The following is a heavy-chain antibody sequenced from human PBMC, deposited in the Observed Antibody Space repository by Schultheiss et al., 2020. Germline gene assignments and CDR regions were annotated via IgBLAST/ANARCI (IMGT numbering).Heavy chain of an antibody. D-gene: IGHD3-22*01. CDR3: ARDGDYDSSGYYNWFDP. J-gene: IGHJ5*02. Sequence: SETLSLTCTVSGGSISSGGYYWSWIRQHPGKGLEWIGYIYYSGSTYYNPSLKSRVTISVDTSKNQFSLKLSSVTAADTAVYYCARDGDYDSSGYYNWFDPWGQGTLVTVSS. CDR2: IYYSGST. CDR1: GGSISSGGYY. V-gene: IGHV4-31*03.